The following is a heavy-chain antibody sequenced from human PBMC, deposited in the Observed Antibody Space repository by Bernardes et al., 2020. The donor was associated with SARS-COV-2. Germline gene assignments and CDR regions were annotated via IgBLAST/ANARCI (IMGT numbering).Heavy chain of an antibody. CDR2: ISSSSSYI. D-gene: IGHD4-17*01. J-gene: IGHJ4*02. CDR3: ARYDYDDYSVN. V-gene: IGHV3-21*01. Sequence: GGSLRLSCSVSGFTPSGHNMNWVRPAPGKGLEWVSSISSSSSYIYYADSVQGRFTISRDNAKKSLYLQMNSLRAEDTAFYYCARYDYDDYSVNWGQGTLVTVSS. CDR1: GFTPSGHN.